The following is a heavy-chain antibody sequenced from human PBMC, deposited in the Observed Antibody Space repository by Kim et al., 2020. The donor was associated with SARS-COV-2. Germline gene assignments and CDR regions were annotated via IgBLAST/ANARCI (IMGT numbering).Heavy chain of an antibody. V-gene: IGHV4-38-2*02. Sequence: SETLSLTCSVSGYSISSGHYWGWIRQAPGKGLEWIAIIFYDGKTYYNPSLESRATISLKASKNQFSLRLSSMTAADPAVYYCAKEGSGQWRLLGYYFESWGQGTLVTVSA. CDR1: GYSISSGHY. D-gene: IGHD6-19*01. CDR3: AKEGSGQWRLLGYYFES. J-gene: IGHJ4*02. CDR2: IFYDGKT.